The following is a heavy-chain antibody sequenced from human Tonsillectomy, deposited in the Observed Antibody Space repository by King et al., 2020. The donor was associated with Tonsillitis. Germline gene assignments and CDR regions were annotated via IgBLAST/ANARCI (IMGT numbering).Heavy chain of an antibody. V-gene: IGHV3-48*03. J-gene: IGHJ4*02. CDR1: GFTFSTYG. Sequence: VQLVESGGGLVLPGGSLRLSCAASGFTFSTYGMNWVRQAPGKGLQWVSYISSDGHTMYYEDSLKGRFIISRDNANNSLYLQMNSLRAEDTAVYYCARTDSSSVDYWGQGTLVTVSS. CDR2: ISSDGHTM. D-gene: IGHD2-2*01. CDR3: ARTDSSSVDY.